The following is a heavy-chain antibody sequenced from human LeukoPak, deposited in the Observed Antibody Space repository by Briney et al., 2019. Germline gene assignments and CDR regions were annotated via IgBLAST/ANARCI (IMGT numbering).Heavy chain of an antibody. D-gene: IGHD3-22*01. CDR2: IYYSGST. J-gene: IGHJ4*02. CDR1: GGSISSSNYY. Sequence: SETLSLTCTVSGGSISSSNYYWGWIRQPPGKGLEWIGSIYYSGSTYYNPSLKSRVTISVDTSKNQFSLKLSSVTAADTAVYYCARAYYYDSSGVRYWGQGTLVTVSS. V-gene: IGHV4-39*07. CDR3: ARAYYYDSSGVRY.